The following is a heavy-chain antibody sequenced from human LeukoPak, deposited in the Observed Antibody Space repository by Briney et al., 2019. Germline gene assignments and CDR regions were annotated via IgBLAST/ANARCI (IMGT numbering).Heavy chain of an antibody. CDR2: ISWNSGSI. Sequence: PGGSLRLSCAASGFTFDDYAMHWVRQAPGKGLEWVSGISWNSGSIGYADSVKGRFTISRDNAKNSLYLQMNSLRAEDTALYYCAKGGIGYGSFDYWGQGTLVTVSS. V-gene: IGHV3-9*01. D-gene: IGHD5-12*01. CDR3: AKGGIGYGSFDY. J-gene: IGHJ4*02. CDR1: GFTFDDYA.